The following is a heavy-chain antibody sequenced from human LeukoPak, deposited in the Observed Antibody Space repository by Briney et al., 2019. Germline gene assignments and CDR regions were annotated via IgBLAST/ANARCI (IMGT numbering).Heavy chain of an antibody. CDR2: ISGSGGST. J-gene: IGHJ4*02. V-gene: IGHV3-23*01. D-gene: IGHD5-12*01. CDR1: GFTFSSYA. Sequence: GGSLRLSCAASGFTFSSYAMSWVRQAPGKGLEWVSAISGSGGSTYYADSVKGRFTISRDNSKNTLYLQMNSLRAEDTAVYYCAKDQSNGYSGYHFDYWGQGTLVNVSS. CDR3: AKDQSNGYSGYHFDY.